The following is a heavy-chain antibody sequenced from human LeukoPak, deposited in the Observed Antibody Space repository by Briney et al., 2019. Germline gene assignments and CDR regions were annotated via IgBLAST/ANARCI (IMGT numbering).Heavy chain of an antibody. CDR2: MNPNSGNT. V-gene: IGHV1-8*03. CDR1: GYTFISYD. Sequence: GASVKVSCKASGYTFISYDINWVRQATGQGLEWMGWMNPNSGNTGYAQKFQGRVTITRNTSISTAYMELSSLRSEDTAVYYCARGYGYYDFWSGYSSPFDYWGQGTLVTVSS. CDR3: ARGYGYYDFWSGYSSPFDY. J-gene: IGHJ4*02. D-gene: IGHD3-3*01.